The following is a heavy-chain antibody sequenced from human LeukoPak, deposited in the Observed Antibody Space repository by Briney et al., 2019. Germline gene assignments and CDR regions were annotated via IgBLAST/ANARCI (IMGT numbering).Heavy chain of an antibody. CDR2: IKQDGNEK. CDR1: GFTFSSFW. J-gene: IGHJ4*02. D-gene: IGHD5-12*01. CDR3: ARGRGLDY. V-gene: IGHV3-7*01. Sequence: HPGGSLRLPCAASGFTFSSFWMSWVRQTPGKGLEWVASIKQDGNEKDYVDSVKGRFTISRDNAKKSLFLQMNSLRAEDTAVYYCARGRGLDYWGQGTLVTVSS.